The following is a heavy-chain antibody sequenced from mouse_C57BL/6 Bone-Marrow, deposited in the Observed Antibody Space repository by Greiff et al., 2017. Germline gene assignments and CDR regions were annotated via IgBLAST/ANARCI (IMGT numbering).Heavy chain of an antibody. CDR1: GYTFTSYW. V-gene: IGHV1-61*01. D-gene: IGHD2-1*01. CDR3: ARGEIYYGNYAWFAY. CDR2: IYPSDSET. Sequence: QVQLQQSGAELVRPGSSVKLSCKASGYTFTSYWMDWVKQRPGQGLEWIGNIYPSDSETHYNQKFKDKATLTVDKSSSTAYMQLSSLTSEDSAVYYCARGEIYYGNYAWFAYWGQGTLVTVSA. J-gene: IGHJ3*01.